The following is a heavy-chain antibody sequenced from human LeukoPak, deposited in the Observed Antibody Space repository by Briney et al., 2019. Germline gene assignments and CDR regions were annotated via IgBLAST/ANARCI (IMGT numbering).Heavy chain of an antibody. J-gene: IGHJ4*02. CDR2: IKSKTDGGTT. CDR1: GFTFSNAW. V-gene: IGHV3-15*01. Sequence: PGGSLRLSCAASGFTFSNAWMSWVRQAPGKGLEWVGRIKSKTDGGTTDYAAPVKGRFTISRDDSKNTLYLQMNSLKTEDTAVYYCTTASGFTTYYYDSSGYPDYWGQGTLVTVSS. CDR3: TTASGFTTYYYDSSGYPDY. D-gene: IGHD3-22*01.